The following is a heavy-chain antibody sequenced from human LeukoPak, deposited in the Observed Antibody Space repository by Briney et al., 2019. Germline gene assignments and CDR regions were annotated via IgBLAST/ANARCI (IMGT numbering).Heavy chain of an antibody. V-gene: IGHV4-39*07. J-gene: IGHJ3*02. Sequence: SETLSLTCTVSGGSISSSSYYWGWIRQPPGKGLEWIGSIYYSGSTYYNPSLKSRVTISVDTSKNQFSLKLSSVTAADTAVYYCAREGEVEMVFDIWGQGTMVTVSS. CDR2: IYYSGST. CDR1: GGSISSSSYY. D-gene: IGHD2-8*01. CDR3: AREGEVEMVFDI.